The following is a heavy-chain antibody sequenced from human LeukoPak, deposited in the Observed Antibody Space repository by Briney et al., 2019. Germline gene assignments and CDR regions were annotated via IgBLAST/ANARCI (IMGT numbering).Heavy chain of an antibody. D-gene: IGHD1-7*01. CDR3: ARTGTNGGY. CDR1: GASISDSW. J-gene: IGHJ4*02. Sequence: PSETLSLTCAVSGASISDSWWSWIRQPPGKGLEWIGYIHYTGSTMYNPSLKSRVTISVDTSKNHFSLELTSVTAADTAMYYCARTGTNGGYWGQGTLVTVSS. V-gene: IGHV4-59*01. CDR2: IHYTGST.